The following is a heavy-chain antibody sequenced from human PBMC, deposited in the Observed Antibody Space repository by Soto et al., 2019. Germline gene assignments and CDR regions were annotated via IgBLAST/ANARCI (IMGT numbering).Heavy chain of an antibody. CDR3: ARDGIVVVTAIDYYYYYGMDV. D-gene: IGHD2-21*02. CDR1: GGTFSSYA. Sequence: ASVKVSCKASGGTFSSYAISWVRQAPGQGLEWMGGIIPIFGTANYAQKFQGRVTITADESTSTAYMELSSLRSEDTAVYSCARDGIVVVTAIDYYYYYGMDVWGQGTTVTVSS. CDR2: IIPIFGTA. V-gene: IGHV1-69*13. J-gene: IGHJ6*02.